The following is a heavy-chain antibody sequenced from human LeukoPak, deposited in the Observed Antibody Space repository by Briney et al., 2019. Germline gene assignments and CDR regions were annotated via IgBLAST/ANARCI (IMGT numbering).Heavy chain of an antibody. J-gene: IGHJ4*02. CDR1: GGSISSGGYY. CDR3: ARESSGYDRYFDY. CDR2: IYYSGST. Sequence: SETLSLTCTVSGGSISSGGYYWSWIRQHPGKGLEWIGYIYYSGSTYYNPSLKSRVTISVDTSKNQFSLKLSSVTAADTAVYYCARESSGYDRYFDYWGQGTLVTVSS. V-gene: IGHV4-31*03. D-gene: IGHD5-12*01.